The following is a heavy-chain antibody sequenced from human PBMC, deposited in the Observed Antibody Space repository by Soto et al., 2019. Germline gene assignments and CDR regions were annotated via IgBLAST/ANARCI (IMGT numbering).Heavy chain of an antibody. CDR1: GYTVTSLD. Sequence: ASVKVSCKASGYTVTSLDINWVRQAPGQGLEWMGWMSPISGNTGYAQKFQGRVTMTWDTSISTAYMQLSSLTSEDTAMYFCARGVAAGVDYWGQGTLVTVSS. D-gene: IGHD6-13*01. V-gene: IGHV1-8*01. CDR2: MSPISGNT. CDR3: ARGVAAGVDY. J-gene: IGHJ4*02.